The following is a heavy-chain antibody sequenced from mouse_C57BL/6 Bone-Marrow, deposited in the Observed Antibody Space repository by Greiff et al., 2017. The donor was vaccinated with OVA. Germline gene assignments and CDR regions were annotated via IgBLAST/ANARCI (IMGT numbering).Heavy chain of an antibody. CDR2: ISDGGSYT. J-gene: IGHJ1*03. Sequence: EVKLMESGGGLVKPGGSLKLSCAASGFTFSSYAMSWVRQTPEKRLEWVATISDGGSYTYYPDNVKGRFTISRDNAKNNLYLQMSHLKSEDTAMYYCARGATTVVGYFDVWGTGTTVTVSS. CDR1: GFTFSSYA. V-gene: IGHV5-4*03. D-gene: IGHD1-1*01. CDR3: ARGATTVVGYFDV.